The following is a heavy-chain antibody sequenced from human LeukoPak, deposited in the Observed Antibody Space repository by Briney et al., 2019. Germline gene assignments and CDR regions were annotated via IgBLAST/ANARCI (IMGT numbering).Heavy chain of an antibody. Sequence: GGSLRLSCAASGFTFSSYGMHWVRQAPGKGLEWVAVISYDGSNKYYADSVKGRFTISRDNSKNTLYLQMNSLRAEDTAVYYCAKGVSPHYYGMDVWGQGTTVTVSS. V-gene: IGHV3-30*18. CDR3: AKGVSPHYYGMDV. J-gene: IGHJ6*02. CDR1: GFTFSSYG. CDR2: ISYDGSNK. D-gene: IGHD3-10*01.